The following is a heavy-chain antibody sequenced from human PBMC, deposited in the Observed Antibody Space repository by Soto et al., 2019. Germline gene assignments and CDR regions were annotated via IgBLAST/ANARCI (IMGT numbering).Heavy chain of an antibody. CDR1: GYSFTRHD. V-gene: IGHV1-8*01. Sequence: QVQLVQSGAEVRKPGASVRVSCKATGYSFTRHDINWLRQAAGQGLEWMAWMNPNSGNTVYAQKFQGRVTMTRNTSITTAYTEVTSLKSEDTAVYFCARGAYNDYSHWFDPWGQGTLVTVSS. D-gene: IGHD4-4*01. J-gene: IGHJ5*02. CDR3: ARGAYNDYSHWFDP. CDR2: MNPNSGNT.